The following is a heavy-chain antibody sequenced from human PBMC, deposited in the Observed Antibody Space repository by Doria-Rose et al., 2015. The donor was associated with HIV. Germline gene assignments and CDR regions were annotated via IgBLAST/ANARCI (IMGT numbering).Heavy chain of an antibody. V-gene: IGHV2-26*01. Sequence: QITLKESGPVLVKPAETLTLTCTASGVSLSSPGMGVSWIRQPPGKALEWLANIFSDDERSYTTSLKSRLTISRGTSKSQVVLTMTDMDPVDTATYYCARIKSSRWYHKYYFDFWGQGPLVIVSA. CDR2: IFSDDER. CDR3: ARIKSSRWYHKYYFDF. CDR1: GVSLSSPGMG. D-gene: IGHD6-13*01. J-gene: IGHJ4*02.